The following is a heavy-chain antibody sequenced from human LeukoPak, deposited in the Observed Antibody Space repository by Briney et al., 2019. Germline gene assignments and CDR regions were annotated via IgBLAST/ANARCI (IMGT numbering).Heavy chain of an antibody. Sequence: HPGRSLRLSCAASGFTFSSYGMHWVRQAPGKGLEWVAVISYDGSNKYYADSVKGRFTISRDNSKNTLYLQMNSLRAEDTAVYYRAKDRTPWIQLWLPDYWGQGTLVTVSS. V-gene: IGHV3-30*18. CDR2: ISYDGSNK. J-gene: IGHJ4*02. CDR1: GFTFSSYG. D-gene: IGHD5-18*01. CDR3: AKDRTPWIQLWLPDY.